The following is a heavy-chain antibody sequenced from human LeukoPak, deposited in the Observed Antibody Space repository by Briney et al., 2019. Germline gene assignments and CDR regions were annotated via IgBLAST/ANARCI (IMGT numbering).Heavy chain of an antibody. CDR2: INHSGST. V-gene: IGHV4-34*01. CDR3: ARDKPPWIQLED. Sequence: TSETLSLTCAVYGGSFSGYYWSWIRQPPGKGLEWIGEINHSGSTNYNPSLKSRVTISVDTSKNQFSLKLSSVTAADTAVYYCARDKPPWIQLEDWGQGTLVTVSS. CDR1: GGSFSGYY. D-gene: IGHD5-18*01. J-gene: IGHJ4*02.